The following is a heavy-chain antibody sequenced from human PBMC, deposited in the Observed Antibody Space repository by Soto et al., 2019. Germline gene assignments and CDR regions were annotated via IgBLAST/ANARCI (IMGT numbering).Heavy chain of an antibody. Sequence: SETLSLTCTVSGGSISSYYWSWLRQPPGKGLEWIGYIYYSGSTNYNPSLKSRVTISVDTSKNQFSLKLSSVTAADTAVYYCARQHCSGGSCYSFLDYWGQGTLVTVSP. V-gene: IGHV4-59*08. CDR3: ARQHCSGGSCYSFLDY. J-gene: IGHJ4*02. CDR1: GGSISSYY. D-gene: IGHD2-15*01. CDR2: IYYSGST.